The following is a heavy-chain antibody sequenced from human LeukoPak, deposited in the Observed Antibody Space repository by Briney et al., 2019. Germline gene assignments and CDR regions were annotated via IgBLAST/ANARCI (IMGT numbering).Heavy chain of an antibody. CDR2: IYSGTI. J-gene: IGHJ4*02. D-gene: IGHD5-18*01. Sequence: GGPLRLSCTVSGFTVSSNSMNWVRQAPGKGLEWVSFIYSGTIHYSDSVKGRFTISRDNSKNTLYLQMNSLRAEDAAIYYCAKGRTGFSYGYGIDYWGQGTLVTVSS. CDR3: AKGRTGFSYGYGIDY. V-gene: IGHV3-53*01. CDR1: GFTVSSNS.